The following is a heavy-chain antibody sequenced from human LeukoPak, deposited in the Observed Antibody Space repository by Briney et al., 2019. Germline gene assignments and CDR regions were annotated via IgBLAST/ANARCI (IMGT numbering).Heavy chain of an antibody. CDR1: GGTFSSYA. CDR3: ARVAVTSPYYYGMDV. D-gene: IGHD4-17*01. V-gene: IGHV1-69*10. CDR2: IIPILGIA. Sequence: SVTVSCKASGGTFSSYAISWVRQAPGQGLEWMGRIIPILGIANYAQKFQGRVTITADKSTSTAYMELSSLRSEDTTVYYRARVAVTSPYYYGMDVWGQGTTVTVSS. J-gene: IGHJ6*02.